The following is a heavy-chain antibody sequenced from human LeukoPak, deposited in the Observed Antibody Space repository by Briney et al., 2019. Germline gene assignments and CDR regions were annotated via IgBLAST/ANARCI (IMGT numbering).Heavy chain of an antibody. V-gene: IGHV3-74*01. CDR2: IYSDGSTT. Sequence: PGGSLRLSCAASGFTFSSYWMHWVRQAPGKGLVWVSRIYSDGSTTIYAGSVKGRFTISRDNAKNTLYLQMNSLRAEDTAVYYCARDGSLPDYWGQGTLVTVSS. CDR1: GFTFSSYW. J-gene: IGHJ4*02. CDR3: ARDGSLPDY.